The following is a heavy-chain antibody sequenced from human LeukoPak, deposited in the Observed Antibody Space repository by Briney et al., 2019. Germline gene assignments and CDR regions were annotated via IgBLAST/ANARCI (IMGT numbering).Heavy chain of an antibody. J-gene: IGHJ4*02. CDR2: IFYSGNT. D-gene: IGHD3-22*01. CDR1: GYSITSYY. V-gene: IGHV4-59*01. CDR3: ARVGYYYDSSGYYLPGYFVY. Sequence: SETLSLTCTVSGYSITSYYRRWIRQPPGKGLEWIGYIFYSGNTDYNPSLKSRATISVDTSKNQFSLKLSSVTAADTAVYYCARVGYYYDSSGYYLPGYFVYWGLRILVTVSS.